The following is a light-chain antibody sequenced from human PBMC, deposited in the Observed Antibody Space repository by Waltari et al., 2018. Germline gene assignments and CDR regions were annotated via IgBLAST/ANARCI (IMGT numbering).Light chain of an antibody. CDR1: QSVSSY. CDR3: QQRIDWPLT. J-gene: IGKJ4*01. CDR2: DAS. V-gene: IGKV3-11*01. Sequence: IVLTQSPATLSLSPGEIATLSCRASQSVSSYLAWYQQKPGQAPRLLIYDASNRATGIPARFSGSGSGTDFTLTISSLEPEDFAVYYCQQRIDWPLTFGGGTKVKIK.